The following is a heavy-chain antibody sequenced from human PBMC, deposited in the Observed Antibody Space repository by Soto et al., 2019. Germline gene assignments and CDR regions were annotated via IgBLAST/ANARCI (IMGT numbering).Heavy chain of an antibody. CDR1: GDSISSYY. D-gene: IGHD6-13*01. Sequence: ETLSLTCTVSGDSISSYYWSWIRQPPGKGLEWIGYIYYSGSTNYNPSLKSRVTISVDTSKNQFSLKLSSVAAADTAVYFCARGIASAGFDYWGQGTLVTVSS. CDR2: IYYSGST. J-gene: IGHJ4*02. V-gene: IGHV4-59*01. CDR3: ARGIASAGFDY.